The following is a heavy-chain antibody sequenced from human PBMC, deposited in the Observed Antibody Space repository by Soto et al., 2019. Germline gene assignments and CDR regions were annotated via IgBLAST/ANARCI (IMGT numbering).Heavy chain of an antibody. CDR3: ARASVGPPGGGSWTMPFDS. CDR1: SGSVSNYY. V-gene: IGHV4-4*07. J-gene: IGHJ4*02. CDR2: MYTGGST. D-gene: IGHD2-15*01. Sequence: QVQLQESGPGLVKPSETLTLTCKVSSGSVSNYYWSWIRQPAGKGLEWIGRMYTGGSTHYNPSLKSRVTMSVDTSKNQFSLRLTSVTAADTAVYYCARASVGPPGGGSWTMPFDSWGRGTLVTVSS.